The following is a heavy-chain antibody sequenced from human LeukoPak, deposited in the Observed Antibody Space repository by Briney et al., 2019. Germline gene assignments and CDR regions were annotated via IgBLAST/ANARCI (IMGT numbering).Heavy chain of an antibody. CDR2: ISSSSSYI. CDR3: ARGAAAAAD. D-gene: IGHD6-13*01. CDR1: GFTFSSYS. J-gene: IGHJ4*02. V-gene: IGHV3-21*01. Sequence: GGSLRLSCAASGFTFSSYSMNWVRQAPGKGLEWVSSISSSSSYIYYADSVSGRFTISRDNAKNPLYLQMNSLRAEETAVYYCARGAAAAADWGQGTLVTVSS.